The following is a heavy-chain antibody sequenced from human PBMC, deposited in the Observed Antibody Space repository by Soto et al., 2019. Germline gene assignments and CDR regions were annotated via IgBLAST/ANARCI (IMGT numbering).Heavy chain of an antibody. Sequence: QVQLVQSGAEVKKLGASVKVSCKASGYTFTAYYIHWVRQAPGQGLEWVGWINPNSGNTNYAQRFQGWVTMTGDTSVSTAYMDLTRLRSDDTAVYYCARGGYTSGSGLHYWGQGTLVTVSS. CDR2: INPNSGNT. CDR1: GYTFTAYY. V-gene: IGHV1-2*04. CDR3: ARGGYTSGSGLHY. D-gene: IGHD5-18*01. J-gene: IGHJ4*02.